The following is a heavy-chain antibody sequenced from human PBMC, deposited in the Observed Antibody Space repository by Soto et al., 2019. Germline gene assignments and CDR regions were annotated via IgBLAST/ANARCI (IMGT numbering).Heavy chain of an antibody. Sequence: EVQLVESGGGLFQPGGSLRLSCAASGFTFSSYWMHWVRQAPGKGLVWVSRIDSGASITRNADSVKGRFTISSDNAKNTLYLQMNSLRAEDTAVYYCTRSGDADYEEPGDAFDIWGQGTMVVVSS. CDR2: IDSGASIT. D-gene: IGHD4-17*01. V-gene: IGHV3-74*01. CDR3: TRSGDADYEEPGDAFDI. J-gene: IGHJ3*02. CDR1: GFTFSSYW.